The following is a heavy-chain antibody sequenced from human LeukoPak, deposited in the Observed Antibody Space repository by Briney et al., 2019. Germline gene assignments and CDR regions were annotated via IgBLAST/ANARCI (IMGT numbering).Heavy chain of an antibody. CDR1: GGSISSGGYS. D-gene: IGHD3-10*01. CDR2: IYHSGST. V-gene: IGHV4-30-2*01. CDR3: ARVNYYGSGSHYFDY. J-gene: IGHJ4*02. Sequence: SKTLSLTCAVSGGSISSGGYSWSWIRQPPGKGLEWVGYIYHSGSTYYNPSLKSRVTISVDRSKNQFSLKLSSVTAADTAVYYCARVNYYGSGSHYFDYWGQGTLVTVSS.